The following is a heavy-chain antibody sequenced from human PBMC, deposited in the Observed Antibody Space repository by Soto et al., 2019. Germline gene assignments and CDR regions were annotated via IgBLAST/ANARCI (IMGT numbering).Heavy chain of an antibody. Sequence: GASVKVSCKASGGTFSSYAISWVRQAPGQGLEWMGGIIPIFGTANYAQKFQGRVTITADKSTSTAYMELSSLRSEDTAVYYCASSLGYCSSTSCYGAFDIWGQGTMVTVSS. CDR2: IIPIFGTA. CDR3: ASSLGYCSSTSCYGAFDI. V-gene: IGHV1-69*06. CDR1: GGTFSSYA. D-gene: IGHD2-2*01. J-gene: IGHJ3*02.